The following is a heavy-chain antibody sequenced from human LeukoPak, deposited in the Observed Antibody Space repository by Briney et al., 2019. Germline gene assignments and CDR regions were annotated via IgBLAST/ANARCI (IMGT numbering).Heavy chain of an antibody. Sequence: SVKVSCKASGGTFSSYAISWVRQAPGQGLEWMGRIIPILSIANYAQKFQGRVTITADKSTSTAYMELSSLRSEDTAVYYCARDPLTLHYFDYWGQGTLVTVSS. D-gene: IGHD7-27*01. J-gene: IGHJ4*02. CDR2: IIPILSIA. CDR3: ARDPLTLHYFDY. CDR1: GGTFSSYA. V-gene: IGHV1-69*04.